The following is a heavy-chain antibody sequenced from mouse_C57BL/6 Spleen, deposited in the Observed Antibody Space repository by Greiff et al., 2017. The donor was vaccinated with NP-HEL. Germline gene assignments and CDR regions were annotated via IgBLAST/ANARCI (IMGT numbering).Heavy chain of an antibody. J-gene: IGHJ3*01. Sequence: EVQLQQSGPELVKPGASVKISCKASGYTFTDYYMNWVKQSHGKSLEWLGDINPNNGGTSYNQKFKGKATLTVDKSSSTAYMELRSLTSEDSAVYYCATGLRRSWFAYWGQGTLVTVSA. D-gene: IGHD2-4*01. CDR2: INPNNGGT. V-gene: IGHV1-26*01. CDR3: ATGLRRSWFAY. CDR1: GYTFTDYY.